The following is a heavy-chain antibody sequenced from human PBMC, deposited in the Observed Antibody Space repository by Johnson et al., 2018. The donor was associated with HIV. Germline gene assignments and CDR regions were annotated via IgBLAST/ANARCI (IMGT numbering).Heavy chain of an antibody. J-gene: IGHJ3*02. D-gene: IGHD6-13*01. V-gene: IGHV3-23*04. Sequence: EVQLVESGGGVVQAGRSLRLSCAASGFTFSNYGMHWVRQAPGKGLECVSVISGSGGNTYYADSVKGRFTISRDNSKNTLYLQINSLRAEDSAIYYCASPPPAAGLGGDAFDIWGQGTMVTVSS. CDR3: ASPPPAAGLGGDAFDI. CDR1: GFTFSNYG. CDR2: ISGSGGNT.